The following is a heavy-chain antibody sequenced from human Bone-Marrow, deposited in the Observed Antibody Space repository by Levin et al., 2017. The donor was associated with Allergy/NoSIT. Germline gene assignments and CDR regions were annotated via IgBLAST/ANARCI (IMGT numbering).Heavy chain of an antibody. Sequence: LSLTCAASGFTFSSYSMNWVRQAPGKGLEWVSSISPSSGYIYYADSVRGRFTISRDNAKNSLSLQINSLRAEDSAMYYCARAAYCTGGSCYFDYWGQGTLVTVSS. V-gene: IGHV3-21*01. CDR1: GFTFSSYS. J-gene: IGHJ4*02. CDR2: ISPSSGYI. D-gene: IGHD2-15*01. CDR3: ARAAYCTGGSCYFDY.